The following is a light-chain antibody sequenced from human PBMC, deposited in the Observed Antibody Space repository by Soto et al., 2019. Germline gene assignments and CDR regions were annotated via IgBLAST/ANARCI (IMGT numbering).Light chain of an antibody. V-gene: IGLV2-14*01. CDR2: EVS. Sequence: QSALTQPASVSGSPGQSITISCTGTSSDVGAYNYVSWYQQHPGKAPKLMIFEVSGRPSGVSNRFSGSKSGNTASLTISGLQAEDEADYCCSSYTSSNTLVFGGGTKLTVL. CDR1: SSDVGAYNY. CDR3: SSYTSSNTLV. J-gene: IGLJ2*01.